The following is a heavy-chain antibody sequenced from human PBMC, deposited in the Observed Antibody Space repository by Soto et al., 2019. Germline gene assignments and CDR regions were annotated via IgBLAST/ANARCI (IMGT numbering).Heavy chain of an antibody. Sequence: GASVKVSCKASGYTFTSYYMHWVRQAPGQGLEWMGIINPSGGSTSYAQKFQGRVTMTRDTSTSTVYMELSSLRSEATAVYYCARVYPSDTRYGYVGNNWFDPWGQGTLVTVSS. CDR3: ARVYPSDTRYGYVGNNWFDP. D-gene: IGHD5-18*01. J-gene: IGHJ5*02. CDR1: GYTFTSYY. CDR2: INPSGGST. V-gene: IGHV1-46*03.